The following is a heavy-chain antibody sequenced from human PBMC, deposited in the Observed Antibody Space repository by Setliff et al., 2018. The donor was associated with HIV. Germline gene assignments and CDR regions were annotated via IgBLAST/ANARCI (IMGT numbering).Heavy chain of an antibody. D-gene: IGHD3-22*01. CDR2: IYTSGSA. CDR3: ARVGDFYDSSGYYSVLDAFDI. J-gene: IGHJ3*02. V-gene: IGHV4-61*02. Sequence: PSETLSLTCTVSGGSIRSGSYYWSWIRQPAGKGLEWIGRIYTSGSANYNPSLKSRVTISVDTSKNQFSLKLSSVTAADTAVYYCARVGDFYDSSGYYSVLDAFDIWGRGTMVTVSS. CDR1: GGSIRSGSYY.